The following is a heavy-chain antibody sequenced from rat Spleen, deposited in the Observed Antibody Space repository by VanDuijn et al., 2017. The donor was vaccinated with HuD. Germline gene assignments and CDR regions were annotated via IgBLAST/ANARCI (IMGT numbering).Heavy chain of an antibody. CDR1: GFSLTSNG. D-gene: IGHD1-1*01. CDR3: ARQTQLQWPYYFDY. V-gene: IGHV2-72*01. J-gene: IGHJ2*01. CDR2: IWAAGST. Sequence: QVQLKESGPGLVQPSQTLSLTCTVSGFSLTSNGVGWVRQPLGKGLVWMGTIWAAGSTNYNSAVQSRLSISRDTSKSQVFLKMNSRQPEDTGTYYCARQTQLQWPYYFDYWGQGVMVTVSS.